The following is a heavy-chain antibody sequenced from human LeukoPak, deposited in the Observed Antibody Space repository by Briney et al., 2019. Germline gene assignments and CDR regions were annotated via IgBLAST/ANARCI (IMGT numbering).Heavy chain of an antibody. V-gene: IGHV3-23*01. D-gene: IGHD3-10*01. Sequence: GGSLRLSCAASGFTFSSYSMSWVRQAPGKGLEWVSAISSSGGNTYYADSVKGRFTISRDNSKNTLYLQMNSLRADDTAVYYCASFGPRGKLWYYYGMDVWGQGTTVTVSS. J-gene: IGHJ6*02. CDR2: ISSSGGNT. CDR1: GFTFSSYS. CDR3: ASFGPRGKLWYYYGMDV.